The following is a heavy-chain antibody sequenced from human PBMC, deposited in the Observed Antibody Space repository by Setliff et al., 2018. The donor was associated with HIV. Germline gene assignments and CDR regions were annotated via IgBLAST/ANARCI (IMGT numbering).Heavy chain of an antibody. D-gene: IGHD6-6*01. V-gene: IGHV4-59*01. J-gene: IGHJ5*02. CDR3: ARAHIGIAARWSGWFDP. Sequence: SETLSLTCTVSGGSISSYYWSWIRQPPGKGLEWIGYIYYSGSTNYNPSLKSRVTISVDTSKNQFSLKLSSVTAADTAVYYCARAHIGIAARWSGWFDPWGQGTLVTVPS. CDR2: IYYSGST. CDR1: GGSISSYY.